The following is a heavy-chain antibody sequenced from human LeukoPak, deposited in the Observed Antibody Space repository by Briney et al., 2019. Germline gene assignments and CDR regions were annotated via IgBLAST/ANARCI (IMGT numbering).Heavy chain of an antibody. CDR2: IKQDGSEK. Sequence: GGSLRLSCAASGFTFSSYWMSWVRQAPGKGLEWVANIKQDGSEKYYVDSVKGRFTISRDNAKNSLYLQMNSLRAEDTAVYYCARDTHYYDSSGSNSLTYWGRGTLVTVSS. V-gene: IGHV3-7*01. CDR1: GFTFSSYW. D-gene: IGHD3-22*01. CDR3: ARDTHYYDSSGSNSLTY. J-gene: IGHJ4*02.